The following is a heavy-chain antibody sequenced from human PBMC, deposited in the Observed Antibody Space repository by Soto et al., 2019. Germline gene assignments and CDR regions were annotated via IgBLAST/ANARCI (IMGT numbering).Heavy chain of an antibody. CDR3: VKASGGSDYGRYFDY. D-gene: IGHD1-26*01. Sequence: QVQLVESGGGVVQPGRSLRLSCAASGFTFSNYAMHWVRQAPGKGLEWVADISYDGNNEYYTDSVKGRFIISRDNSKNALYGQRNSLRGEDTAVYYCVKASGGSDYGRYFDYWGQGTLVTVSS. V-gene: IGHV3-30-3*01. CDR1: GFTFSNYA. CDR2: ISYDGNNE. J-gene: IGHJ4*02.